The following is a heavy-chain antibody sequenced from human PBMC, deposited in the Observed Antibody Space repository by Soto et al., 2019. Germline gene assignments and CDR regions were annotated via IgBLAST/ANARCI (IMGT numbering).Heavy chain of an antibody. CDR2: INAYNGNT. D-gene: IGHD3-10*01. CDR1: GYTFTSYG. CDR3: ASGSLYGSGSYTVDY. V-gene: IGHV1-18*01. Sequence: GASVKVSCKASGYTFTSYGISWVRQAPGQGLEWMGWINAYNGNTNYAQKLQGRVTMTTDTPTSTAYMELRSLTSDDTAVYYCASGSLYGSGSYTVDYWGQGTLVTVSS. J-gene: IGHJ4*01.